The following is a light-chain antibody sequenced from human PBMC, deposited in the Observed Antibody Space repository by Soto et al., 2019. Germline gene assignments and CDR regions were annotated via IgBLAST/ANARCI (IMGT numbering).Light chain of an antibody. CDR2: SND. CDR3: VTWADGLSSYV. CDR1: TSSIGSNT. Sequence: SVLSQPPSASGTPGQRVTISCSGSTSSIGSNTVSWYQQLPQRAPKLLIFSNDQRPSGVPDRLSGSKSGTSASLAISGLQSEDEAEYFCVTWADGLSSYVFGTGTKVTVL. V-gene: IGLV1-44*01. J-gene: IGLJ1*01.